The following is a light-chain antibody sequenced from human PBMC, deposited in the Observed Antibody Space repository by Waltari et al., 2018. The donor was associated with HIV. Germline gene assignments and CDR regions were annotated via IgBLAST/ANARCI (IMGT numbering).Light chain of an antibody. V-gene: IGLV1-47*01. CDR3: AAWDDSLSGRV. Sequence: QSGLTQPPSASGTPGQRVTISCSGSSSTIGKNFVSWYQQLPGTAPKLLISRNNQRPSGVPDRFSGSKSGTLASLAISGLRSEDEADYYCAAWDDSLSGRVFGGGTKLTVL. CDR2: RNN. J-gene: IGLJ3*02. CDR1: SSTIGKNF.